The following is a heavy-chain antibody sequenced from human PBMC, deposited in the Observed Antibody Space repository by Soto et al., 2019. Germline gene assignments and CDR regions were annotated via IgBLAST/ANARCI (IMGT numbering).Heavy chain of an antibody. CDR2: IYYSGST. CDR1: GGSISSYY. Sequence: SETLSLTCTVSGGSISSYYWSWIRQPPGKGLEKIGDIYYSGSTNYNPSLKSRVTISVDTSKNQFSLKLSSVTAADTALYYCARIVGEYSSGWYYFDYWGQGTLVTVSS. CDR3: ARIVGEYSSGWYYFDY. J-gene: IGHJ4*02. D-gene: IGHD6-19*01. V-gene: IGHV4-59*08.